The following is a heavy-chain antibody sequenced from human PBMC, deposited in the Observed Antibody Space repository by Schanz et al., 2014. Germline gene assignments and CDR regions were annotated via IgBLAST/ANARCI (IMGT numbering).Heavy chain of an antibody. CDR1: GGTFSSYT. CDR3: ARDYYDSSGYYYCDY. D-gene: IGHD3-22*01. J-gene: IGHJ4*02. CDR2: IIPILGIA. Sequence: QVQLVQSEAEVKKPGSSVKVSCKASGGTFSSYTINWVRQAPGQGLEWMGRIIPILGIANYAQKFQGRVTNTADKSTSTAYMELSSLRSEDTAMYYCARDYYDSSGYYYCDYWGQGTLVTVSS. V-gene: IGHV1-69*08.